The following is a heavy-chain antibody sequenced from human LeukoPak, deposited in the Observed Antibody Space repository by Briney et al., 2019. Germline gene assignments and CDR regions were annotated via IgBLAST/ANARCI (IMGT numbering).Heavy chain of an antibody. CDR1: GFTFSNFR. V-gene: IGHV3-74*01. CDR2: INTDEIST. Sequence: QPGGSLRLPCAASGFTFSNFRMHWVRQAPGKGLVWVSRINTDEISTSYADSVKGRFTISRDNAKNTLYLQMNSLRAEDTAVYYCARGHYCSGGSCYYHYFDNWGQGTLVTVSS. J-gene: IGHJ4*02. CDR3: ARGHYCSGGSCYYHYFDN. D-gene: IGHD2-15*01.